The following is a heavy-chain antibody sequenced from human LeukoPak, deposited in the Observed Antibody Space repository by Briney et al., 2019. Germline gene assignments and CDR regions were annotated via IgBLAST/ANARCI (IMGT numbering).Heavy chain of an antibody. D-gene: IGHD6-13*01. Sequence: GGSLRLSCAASGFTFSNAWMSWVRQAPGKGLEWVGRIKSKTDGGTTDYAAPVKGRFTISRDDSKNTLYLQMNSLKTEDTAVYYCTTDPTGYSSSWELTNWFDPWGQGTLVTVSS. J-gene: IGHJ5*02. CDR1: GFTFSNAW. V-gene: IGHV3-15*01. CDR2: IKSKTDGGTT. CDR3: TTDPTGYSSSWELTNWFDP.